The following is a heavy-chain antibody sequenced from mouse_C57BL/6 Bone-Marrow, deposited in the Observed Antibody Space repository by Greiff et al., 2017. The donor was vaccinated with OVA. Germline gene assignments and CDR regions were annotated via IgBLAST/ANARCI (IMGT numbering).Heavy chain of an antibody. Sequence: EVKVVESEGGLVQPGSSMKLSCTASGFTFSDYYMAWVRQVPEKGLEWVANINYDGSSTYYLDSLKSRFIISRDNAKNILYLQMSSLKSEDTATYYCAREGDDYDEYYFDYWGQGTTLTVSS. CDR2: INYDGSST. D-gene: IGHD2-4*01. V-gene: IGHV5-16*01. J-gene: IGHJ2*01. CDR1: GFTFSDYY. CDR3: AREGDDYDEYYFDY.